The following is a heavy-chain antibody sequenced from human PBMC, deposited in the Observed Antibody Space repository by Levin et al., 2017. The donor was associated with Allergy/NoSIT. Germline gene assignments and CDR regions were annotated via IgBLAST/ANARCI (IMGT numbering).Heavy chain of an antibody. CDR2: ISAYNGNT. CDR3: ARGEGGNYGSDYDYGMDV. Sequence: GESLKISCRASGYTFTNSGINYAISWVRQAPGQGLQWMGWISAYNGNTNYAQNFRGRVTMTIDTSTSTTFMELWSLRSDDTAIYYCARGEGGNYGSDYDYGMDVWGQGTTVTVSS. CDR1: GYTFTNSG. V-gene: IGHV1-18*01. D-gene: IGHD3-10*01. J-gene: IGHJ6*02.